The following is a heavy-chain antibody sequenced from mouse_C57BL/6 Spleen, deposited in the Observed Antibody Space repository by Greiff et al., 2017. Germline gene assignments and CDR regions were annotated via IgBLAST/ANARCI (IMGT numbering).Heavy chain of an antibody. J-gene: IGHJ2*01. D-gene: IGHD1-1*01. Sequence: VQLVESGAELARPGASVKLSCKASGYTFTSYGISWVKQRTGQGLEWIGEIYPRSGNTYYNEKFKGKATLTADKSSSTAYMELRSLTSEDSAVYFCARYWDYYGSNFDYWGQGTTLTVSS. CDR1: GYTFTSYG. CDR2: IYPRSGNT. CDR3: ARYWDYYGSNFDY. V-gene: IGHV1-81*01.